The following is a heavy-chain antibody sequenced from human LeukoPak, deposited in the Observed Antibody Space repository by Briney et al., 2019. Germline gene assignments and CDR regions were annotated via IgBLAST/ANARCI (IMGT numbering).Heavy chain of an antibody. Sequence: SETLSLTCTVSGGSISSGGYYWSWIRQHPGKGLEWIGYIYYSGSTYYNPSLKSRVTISVDTSKNQFSLKLGSVTAADTAVYYCARGSSGPIRVYFDYWGQGTLVTVSS. CDR1: GGSISSGGYY. CDR2: IYYSGST. J-gene: IGHJ4*02. D-gene: IGHD6-19*01. V-gene: IGHV4-31*03. CDR3: ARGSSGPIRVYFDY.